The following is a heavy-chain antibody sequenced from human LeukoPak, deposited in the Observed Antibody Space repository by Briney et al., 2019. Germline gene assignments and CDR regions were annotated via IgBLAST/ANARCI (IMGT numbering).Heavy chain of an antibody. CDR3: ARDGNGITMVRGPRYYFDY. CDR2: IKPDSGNT. D-gene: IGHD3-10*01. V-gene: IGHV1-3*01. Sequence: SSVKVSCKASGYTFSGYYIHWVRQAPGQGLEWMGLIKPDSGNTKYSQKFQGRVTITRDTSASTAYMELSSLRSEDTAVYYCARDGNGITMVRGPRYYFDYWGKGTLVTVSS. J-gene: IGHJ4*02. CDR1: GYTFSGYY.